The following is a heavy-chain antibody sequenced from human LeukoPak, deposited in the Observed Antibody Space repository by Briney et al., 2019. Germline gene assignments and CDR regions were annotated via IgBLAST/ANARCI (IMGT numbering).Heavy chain of an antibody. J-gene: IGHJ4*02. D-gene: IGHD3-9*01. CDR2: INPKSGGT. Sequence: ASVKVSCKASGYTFTGYYMHWVRQAPAQGLEWMGWINPKSGGTNYAQKFQGRVTMTRDTSISTAYMELSRLRSDDTAVYYCARGGGLRYFDWLPLYYFDYWGQGTLVTVSS. CDR3: ARGGGLRYFDWLPLYYFDY. CDR1: GYTFTGYY. V-gene: IGHV1-2*02.